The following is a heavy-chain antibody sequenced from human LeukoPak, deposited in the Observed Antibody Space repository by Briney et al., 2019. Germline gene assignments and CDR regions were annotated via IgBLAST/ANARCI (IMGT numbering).Heavy chain of an antibody. V-gene: IGHV1-8*01. J-gene: IGHJ6*03. CDR3: ARRYYYYYYMDV. CDR2: MNPNSGNT. Sequence: GASVNVSCKASGYTFTSYDINWVRQAPGQGLEWMGWMNPNSGNTGYAQKFQGRVTMTRNTSISTAYMELSSLRSEDTAVYYCARRYYYYYYMDVWGQGTLVTVSS. CDR1: GYTFTSYD.